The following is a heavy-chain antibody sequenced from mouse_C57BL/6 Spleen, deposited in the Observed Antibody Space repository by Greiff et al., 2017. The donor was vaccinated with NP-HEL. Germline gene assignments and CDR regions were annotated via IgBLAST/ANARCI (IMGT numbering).Heavy chain of an antibody. V-gene: IGHV1-64*01. Sequence: QVQLQQPGAELVKPGASVKLSCKASGYTFTSYWMHWVKQRPGQGLEWIGMIHPNSGSTNYNEKFKSKATLTVDKSSSTAYMQLSSLTSEDSAVYYCARSKEVAYYFDYWGQGTTLTVSS. D-gene: IGHD1-1*02. CDR3: ARSKEVAYYFDY. CDR1: GYTFTSYW. CDR2: IHPNSGST. J-gene: IGHJ2*01.